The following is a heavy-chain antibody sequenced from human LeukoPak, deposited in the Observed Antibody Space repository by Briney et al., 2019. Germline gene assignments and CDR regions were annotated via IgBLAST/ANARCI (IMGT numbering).Heavy chain of an antibody. Sequence: GASVKVSCKASGYTFTSYGISWVRQAPGQGLEWMGWISAYNGNTNSAQKLQGRVTMTTDTSTSTAYMELRSLRSDDTAVYYCARAHYDFWSGSPRYFDYWGQGTLVTVSS. D-gene: IGHD3-3*01. V-gene: IGHV1-18*01. CDR3: ARAHYDFWSGSPRYFDY. J-gene: IGHJ4*02. CDR1: GYTFTSYG. CDR2: ISAYNGNT.